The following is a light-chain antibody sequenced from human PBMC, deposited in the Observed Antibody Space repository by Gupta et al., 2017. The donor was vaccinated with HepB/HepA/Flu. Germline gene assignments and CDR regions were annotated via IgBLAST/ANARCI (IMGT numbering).Light chain of an antibody. Sequence: QSALTQPAPVSGSPGQSITISGTGTSRDVGGYNYVSWYQQHPDKAPKLMIFDVTNRPSGVSSRFSGSKSGNTASLTISGLQAEDEADYYCSSYTRVSTWVFGGGTKVTGL. CDR2: DVT. CDR3: SSYTRVSTWV. V-gene: IGLV2-14*03. CDR1: SRDVGGYNY. J-gene: IGLJ3*02.